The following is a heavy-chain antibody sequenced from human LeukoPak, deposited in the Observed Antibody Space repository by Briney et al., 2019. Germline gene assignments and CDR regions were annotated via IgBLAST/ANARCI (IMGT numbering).Heavy chain of an antibody. Sequence: PSETLSLTCNFSDGSISSYYWSWIRQPPGKGLEWIGYIYYTGTTNYNPSLKSRVTISVDTSKNQFSLKLSSVTAADTAVYYCARGRLRYFDWSLYFDYWGQGTLVTVSS. CDR1: DGSISSYY. CDR2: IYYTGTT. V-gene: IGHV4-59*12. J-gene: IGHJ4*02. D-gene: IGHD3-9*01. CDR3: ARGRLRYFDWSLYFDY.